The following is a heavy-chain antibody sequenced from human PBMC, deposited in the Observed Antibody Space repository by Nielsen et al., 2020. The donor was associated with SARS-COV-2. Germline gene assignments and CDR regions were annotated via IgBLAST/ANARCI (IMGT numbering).Heavy chain of an antibody. Sequence: GESLKISCAASGFTFSSLWMSWVRQVPGKGLERVANIKQDGSEKYFIDSVKGRFTISRDNAKNSLYLQMNSLRAEDTAVYYCAKELYYYDSGAFYLNAMDVWGQGTPVTVSS. J-gene: IGHJ6*02. CDR3: AKELYYYDSGAFYLNAMDV. CDR1: GFTFSSLW. V-gene: IGHV3-7*01. D-gene: IGHD3-22*01. CDR2: IKQDGSEK.